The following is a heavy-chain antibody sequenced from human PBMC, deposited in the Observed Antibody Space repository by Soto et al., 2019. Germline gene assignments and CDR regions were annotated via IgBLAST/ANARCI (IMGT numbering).Heavy chain of an antibody. CDR1: GFTFSSYG. J-gene: IGHJ3*02. Sequence: QVQLVESGGGVVQPGRSLRLSCAASGFTFSSYGMHWVRQAPGKGLEWVAVISYDGSNKYYADSVKGRFTISRDNSKNTLYLQMNILRAEDTAVYYCAKDRTWLQLWLPAFDIRAQGTMVTVSS. D-gene: IGHD5-18*01. CDR2: ISYDGSNK. CDR3: AKDRTWLQLWLPAFDI. V-gene: IGHV3-30*18.